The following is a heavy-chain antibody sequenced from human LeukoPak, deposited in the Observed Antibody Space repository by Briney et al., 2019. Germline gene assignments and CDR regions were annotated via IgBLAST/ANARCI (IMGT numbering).Heavy chain of an antibody. D-gene: IGHD6-19*01. V-gene: IGHV3-9*01. CDR1: GFTFDDYA. CDR2: ISWNSGSI. J-gene: IGHJ4*02. CDR3: AKDYSRLTYTNGCCDY. Sequence: PRGSLRLSCAASGFTFDDYAMHWVRQAPGKGLEWVSGISWNSGSIGYADSVKGRFTISRDNAKNSLYLQMNSLRAEDTALYYCAKDYSRLTYTNGCCDYWGQGTLVTVSS.